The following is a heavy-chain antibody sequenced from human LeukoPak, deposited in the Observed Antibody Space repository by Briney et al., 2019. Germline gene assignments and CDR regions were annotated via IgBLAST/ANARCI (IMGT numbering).Heavy chain of an antibody. Sequence: SETLSLTCTVSGGSISSSTYYWGWIRQPPGKGLEWLGSIYYTGTTYYNPSLKSRVTISVDTSKNQFSLKLSSVTAADTAVYYCAKEREYCSSGSCHYDLDVWGQGTTVTVSS. CDR3: AKEREYCSSGSCHYDLDV. CDR2: IYYTGTT. V-gene: IGHV4-39*07. D-gene: IGHD2-15*01. CDR1: GGSISSSTYY. J-gene: IGHJ6*02.